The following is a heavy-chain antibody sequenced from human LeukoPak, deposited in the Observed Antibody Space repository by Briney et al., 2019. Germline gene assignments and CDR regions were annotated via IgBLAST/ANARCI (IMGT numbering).Heavy chain of an antibody. Sequence: GGSLRLSCAASGFTFSTYWMTWVRQAPGKGLEWVANINQDGREKYYVDSVKGRFTISRDNAKNSLYLQMNSLRAEDTAVYYCARGDGYNYWEYWGQGTLVTVSS. CDR2: INQDGREK. CDR3: ARGDGYNYWEY. CDR1: GFTFSTYW. D-gene: IGHD5-24*01. V-gene: IGHV3-7*05. J-gene: IGHJ4*02.